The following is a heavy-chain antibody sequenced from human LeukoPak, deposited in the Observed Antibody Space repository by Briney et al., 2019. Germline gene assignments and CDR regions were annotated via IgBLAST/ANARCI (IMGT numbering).Heavy chain of an antibody. CDR1: GYTFITYW. Sequence: GESLKISCKASGYTFITYWIGWVRQMPGKGLEWMGIIYPGDSDTRYSPSFQGQVTISADKSISTSYLQWGNLKASDTAMYYCARVQTAVFDYWGQGTLVTVSS. CDR2: IYPGDSDT. J-gene: IGHJ4*02. V-gene: IGHV5-51*01. D-gene: IGHD2-2*01. CDR3: ARVQTAVFDY.